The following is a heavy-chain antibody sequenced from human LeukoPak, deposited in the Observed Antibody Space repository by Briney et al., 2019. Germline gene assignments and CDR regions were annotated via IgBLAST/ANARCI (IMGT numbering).Heavy chain of an antibody. CDR1: GFTFSSYG. V-gene: IGHV3-33*06. Sequence: GRSLRLSCAASGFTFSSYGMHWVRQAPGKGLEWVALIWYDGSNKYYADSVKRRFTISRDNSKNTLYLQMNSLRAEDTAVYYCAKSSGYYPEYWGQGTLVTVSS. CDR2: IWYDGSNK. J-gene: IGHJ4*02. D-gene: IGHD3-22*01. CDR3: AKSSGYYPEY.